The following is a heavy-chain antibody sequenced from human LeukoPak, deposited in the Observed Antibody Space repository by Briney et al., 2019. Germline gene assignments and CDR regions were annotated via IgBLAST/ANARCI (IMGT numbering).Heavy chain of an antibody. CDR2: IKEDGSEK. J-gene: IGHJ4*02. D-gene: IGHD6-6*01. CDR3: AKVTWESRPPDCNS. Sequence: GGSLRLSCAASGFTFGSYWMSWVRQAPGKGLEWVANIKEDGSEKYYVDSVKGRFTISRDNFKNIVYLEMNSLRAEDTATYYCAKVTWESRPPDCNSWGPGTLVTVSS. CDR1: GFTFGSYW. V-gene: IGHV3-7*03.